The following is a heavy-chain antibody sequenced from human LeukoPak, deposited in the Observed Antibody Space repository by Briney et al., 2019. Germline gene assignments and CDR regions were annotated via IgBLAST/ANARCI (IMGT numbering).Heavy chain of an antibody. Sequence: SVKVSCKASGCTFSSYGFSWVRQAPGQGLEWMGWINPIFGTTNYAQKFQGRLTITPDESTSTAYMELSSLRSEDTAVYYCARSQTYHYDSSGYGLFDYWGQGTLVTVSS. J-gene: IGHJ4*02. CDR2: INPIFGTT. D-gene: IGHD3-22*01. CDR1: GCTFSSYG. CDR3: ARSQTYHYDSSGYGLFDY. V-gene: IGHV1-69*01.